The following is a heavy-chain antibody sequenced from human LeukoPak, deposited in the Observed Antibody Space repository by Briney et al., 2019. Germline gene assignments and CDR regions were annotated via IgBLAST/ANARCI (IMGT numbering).Heavy chain of an antibody. Sequence: GGSLRLSCAASGFTFSSYAMSWVRQAPGKGLEWVSAISGSGDSTYYADSVKGRFTISRDNSKNTLYLQMNSLRAEDTAVYYCAKDLLPDYGENYYYYGMDVWGQGTTVTVSS. D-gene: IGHD4-17*01. CDR2: ISGSGDST. V-gene: IGHV3-23*01. CDR1: GFTFSSYA. CDR3: AKDLLPDYGENYYYYGMDV. J-gene: IGHJ6*02.